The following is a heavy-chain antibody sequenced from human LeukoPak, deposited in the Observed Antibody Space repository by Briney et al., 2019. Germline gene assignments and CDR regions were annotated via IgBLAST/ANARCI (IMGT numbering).Heavy chain of an antibody. CDR1: GGSISTYY. V-gene: IGHV4-59*01. CDR3: ARALVGAYDAFDI. CDR2: IYYSGST. D-gene: IGHD1-26*01. Sequence: PSETLSLTCTVSGGSISTYYWSWIRQPPGKGLEGIEYIYYSGSTNYNPSLKSRVTISGDTSKNQSSLKLSSVTAADTAVYYCARALVGAYDAFDIWGQGTMVTVSS. J-gene: IGHJ3*02.